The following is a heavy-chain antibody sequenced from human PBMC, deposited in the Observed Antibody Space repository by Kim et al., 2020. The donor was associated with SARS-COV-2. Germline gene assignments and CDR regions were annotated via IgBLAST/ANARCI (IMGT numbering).Heavy chain of an antibody. CDR3: ASPNYYDSSGYYSGYLDGMDV. V-gene: IGHV4-4*02. Sequence: SETLSLTCAVSGGSISSSNWWSWVRQPPGKGLEWIGEIYHSGSTNYNPSLKSRVTISVDKSKNQFSLKLSSVTAADTAVYYCASPNYYDSSGYYSGYLDGMDVWGQGTTVTVSS. D-gene: IGHD3-22*01. CDR1: GGSISSSNW. CDR2: IYHSGST. J-gene: IGHJ6*02.